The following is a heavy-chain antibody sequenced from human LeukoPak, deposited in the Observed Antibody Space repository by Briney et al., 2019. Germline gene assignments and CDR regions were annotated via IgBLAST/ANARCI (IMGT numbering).Heavy chain of an antibody. J-gene: IGHJ4*02. V-gene: IGHV3-48*03. Sequence: PGGSLRLTCAASGFTFSSYEMNWVRQAPGKGLEWVSYISSSGSTIYYADSVKGRFTISRDNAKNSLYLQMNSLRAEDTAVYYCARGLTGSTQRERLTNDYWGQGTLVTVSS. CDR3: ARGLTGSTQRERLTNDY. CDR1: GFTFSSYE. D-gene: IGHD7-27*01. CDR2: ISSSGSTI.